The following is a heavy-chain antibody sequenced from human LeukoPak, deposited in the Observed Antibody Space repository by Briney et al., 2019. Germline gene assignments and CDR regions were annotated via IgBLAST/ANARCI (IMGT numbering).Heavy chain of an antibody. J-gene: IGHJ4*02. CDR2: IRYDGSNK. Sequence: GGSLRLSCATSGFTFSSYGMHWVRQAPGKGLEWVAFIRYDGSNKYYADSVKGRFTISRDNSKNTLYLQMNSLRAEDTAVYYCAKEGSEWELLSNVRVFDYWGQGTLVTVSS. D-gene: IGHD1-26*01. V-gene: IGHV3-30*02. CDR3: AKEGSEWELLSNVRVFDY. CDR1: GFTFSSYG.